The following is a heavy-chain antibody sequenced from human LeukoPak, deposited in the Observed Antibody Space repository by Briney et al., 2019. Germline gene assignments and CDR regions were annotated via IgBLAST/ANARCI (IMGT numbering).Heavy chain of an antibody. CDR1: GFTFSSYA. D-gene: IGHD6-19*01. CDR2: ISYDGSNK. Sequence: PGRSLRLSCAASGFTFSSYAMHWVRQAPGKGLEWVAVISYDGSNKYYADSVKGRFTISRDNSKNTLYLQMNSLRAEDTAVYYCARDYGARGWLGVDYWGQGTLVTVSS. CDR3: ARDYGARGWLGVDY. J-gene: IGHJ4*02. V-gene: IGHV3-30-3*01.